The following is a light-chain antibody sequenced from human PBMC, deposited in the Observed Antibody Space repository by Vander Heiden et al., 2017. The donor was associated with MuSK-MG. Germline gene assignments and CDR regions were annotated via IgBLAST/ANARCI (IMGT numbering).Light chain of an antibody. CDR2: AAS. Sequence: DIQMTQSPSSLSASVGDRVTITCRASQSISSYLNWYQQKPGKAPKLLIYAASSLQSGVPSRFSGSGSGTDFTLTISSLQPEDFATYYCQQSYSTPYTSGQWTKLEIK. CDR1: QSISSY. V-gene: IGKV1-39*01. CDR3: QQSYSTPYT. J-gene: IGKJ2*01.